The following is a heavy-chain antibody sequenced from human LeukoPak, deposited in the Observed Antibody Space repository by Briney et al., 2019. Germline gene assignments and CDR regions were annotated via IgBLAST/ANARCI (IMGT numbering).Heavy chain of an antibody. CDR1: GGSISSYY. Sequence: ETLSPTCTVSGGSISSYYWSWIRQPPGKGLEWVSDINGSGGSTYYADSVKGRFTISRDNSKNTLYLQMNSLRAEDTAVYYCAKRGLLWGQGTLVTVSS. CDR3: AKRGLL. CDR2: INGSGGST. J-gene: IGHJ4*02. D-gene: IGHD3-10*01. V-gene: IGHV3-23*01.